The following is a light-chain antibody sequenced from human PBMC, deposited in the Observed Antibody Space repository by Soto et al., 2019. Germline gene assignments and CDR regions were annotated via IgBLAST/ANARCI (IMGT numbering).Light chain of an antibody. CDR1: SGHSSYI. CDR3: ETGDSNIVG. J-gene: IGLJ2*01. V-gene: IGLV4-60*03. CDR2: LEGSGSY. Sequence: QAVLTQSSSASASLGSSVKLTCTLSSGHSSYIIAWHQQQPGKAPRYLMKLEGSGSYNKGSGVPDRFSGSSSGADRYLTISNLQSEDEADYYGETGDSNIVGFGGGTKLTV.